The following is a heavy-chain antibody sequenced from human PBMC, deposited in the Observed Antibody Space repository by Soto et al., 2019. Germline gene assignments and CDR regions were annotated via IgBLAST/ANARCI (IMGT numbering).Heavy chain of an antibody. Sequence: GGSLRLSCAASGFTFSSYWVSWVRQAPGKGLEWVANIKQDGSEKYYVDSVKGRFTISRDNAKNSLYLQMNSLRAEDTAVYYCARDEGIVVVPALGGPLGYGMDVWGQGTTVTVSS. CDR3: ARDEGIVVVPALGGPLGYGMDV. CDR1: GFTFSSYW. CDR2: IKQDGSEK. V-gene: IGHV3-7*01. J-gene: IGHJ6*02. D-gene: IGHD2-2*01.